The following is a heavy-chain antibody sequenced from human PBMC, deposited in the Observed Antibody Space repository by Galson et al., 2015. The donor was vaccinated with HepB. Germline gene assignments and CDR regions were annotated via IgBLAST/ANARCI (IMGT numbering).Heavy chain of an antibody. J-gene: IGHJ4*02. CDR2: IDLDDSET. Sequence: QSGAEVKKPGESLRISCKVSGLSSGTNWIAWVRQMPEKGLELMGIIDLDDSETRYSPSFEGQVTISADGSIDTAYLQWSSLKASSSAIYFWARLKAVAAAGAGYLDYWGQGALITASS. V-gene: IGHV5-51*03. D-gene: IGHD6-13*01. CDR1: GLSSGTNW. CDR3: ARLKAVAAAGAGYLDY.